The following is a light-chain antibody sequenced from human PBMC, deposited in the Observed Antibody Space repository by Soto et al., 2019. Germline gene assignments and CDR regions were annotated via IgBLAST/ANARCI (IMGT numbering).Light chain of an antibody. CDR2: GAS. J-gene: IGKJ3*01. Sequence: EIVLTQSPGTLSLSPGERATLSCRASQTVSSSYLAWYQQKPGQAPRLLIYGASTRATGIPDRFSDSGSGRDFTLTISRLEPEDFAVYYCQLYGTSPRVSFGPGTKVEIK. CDR1: QTVSSSY. V-gene: IGKV3-20*01. CDR3: QLYGTSPRVS.